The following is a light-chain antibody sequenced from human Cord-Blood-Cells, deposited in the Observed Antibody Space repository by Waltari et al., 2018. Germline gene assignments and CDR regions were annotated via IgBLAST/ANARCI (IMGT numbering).Light chain of an antibody. CDR3: SSYTSSRTCV. CDR2: DVS. J-gene: IGLJ1*01. V-gene: IGLV2-14*01. Sequence: QSALTQPASVSGSPGQSITISCTGTRSDVGGYNYVPWYHKHPGKAPKLMIYDVSNRPSGVSNRFSGSKSGNTASLTISGLQAEDEADYYCSSYTSSRTCVFGTGTKVTVL. CDR1: RSDVGGYNY.